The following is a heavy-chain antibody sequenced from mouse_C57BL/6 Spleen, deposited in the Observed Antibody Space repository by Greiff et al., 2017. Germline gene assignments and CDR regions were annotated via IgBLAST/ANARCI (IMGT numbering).Heavy chain of an antibody. Sequence: QVQLQQSGAELVRPGTSVKVSCKASGYAFTNYLIEWVKQRPGQGLEWIGVINPGRGGTNYNEKFKGKATLTADKSSSTAYMQLSSRTAEESAVYVGARGIDDGPHYVDYWGQGTTLTVSS. J-gene: IGHJ2*01. D-gene: IGHD2-3*01. V-gene: IGHV1-54*01. CDR2: INPGRGGT. CDR3: ARGIDDGPHYVDY. CDR1: GYAFTNYL.